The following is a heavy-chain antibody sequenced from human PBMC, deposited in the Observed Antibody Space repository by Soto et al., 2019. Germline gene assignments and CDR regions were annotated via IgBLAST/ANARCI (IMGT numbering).Heavy chain of an antibody. V-gene: IGHV3-23*01. D-gene: IGHD2-2*01. CDR1: GFPVNSYA. J-gene: IGHJ4*02. Sequence: GGSLRRSCAASGFPVNSYAMSWVRQAPGKGLEWVSAISGSGDTTHYADSVKGRFTISRDNSRNTLYLQMNSLRAEDTALYYCAKDMVSGLYCSRTSCYGYYDYWGQGTLVTVSS. CDR2: ISGSGDTT. CDR3: AKDMVSGLYCSRTSCYGYYDY.